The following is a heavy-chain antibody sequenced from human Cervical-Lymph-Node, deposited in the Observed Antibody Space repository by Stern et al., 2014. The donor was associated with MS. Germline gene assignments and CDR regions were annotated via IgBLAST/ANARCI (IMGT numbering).Heavy chain of an antibody. V-gene: IGHV4-31*03. Sequence: QLQLQESGPGLVKPSQTLSLTCTVSGGSISSGGYYWSWIRQHPGKGLEWIGYIYYSVSTYYNPSLKSRVTISVDTSKNQFSLKLSSVTAADTAVYYCARSEDSSGFDYWGQGTLVTVSS. D-gene: IGHD3-22*01. CDR3: ARSEDSSGFDY. CDR2: IYYSVST. CDR1: GGSISSGGYY. J-gene: IGHJ4*02.